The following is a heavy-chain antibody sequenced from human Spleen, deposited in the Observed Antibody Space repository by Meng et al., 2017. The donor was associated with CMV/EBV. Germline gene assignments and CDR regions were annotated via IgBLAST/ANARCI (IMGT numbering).Heavy chain of an antibody. CDR3: ARARRSTFPPYY. CDR1: GGSMSRGDYY. J-gene: IGHJ4*02. D-gene: IGHD2/OR15-2a*01. V-gene: IGHV4-30-4*08. Sequence: TVAGGSMSRGDYYWSWIRQPPGKGLEWIGYIYYSGSTYYNPSLKSRVTISVDSSKNQFSLKLSSVTAADTAVYYCARARRSTFPPYYWGQGTLVTVSS. CDR2: IYYSGST.